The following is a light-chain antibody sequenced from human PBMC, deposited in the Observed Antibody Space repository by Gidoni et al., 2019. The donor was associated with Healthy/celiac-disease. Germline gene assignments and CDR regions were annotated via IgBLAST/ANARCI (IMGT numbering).Light chain of an antibody. CDR1: QSVLYRSNNMNY. CDR2: WAS. J-gene: IGKJ1*01. CDR3: QQYYSTPPWT. V-gene: IGKV4-1*01. Sequence: DIVMTQTLDALAVSLGERATINCKSSQSVLYRSNNMNYLAWYQQKPGQPPQLLIYWASTRESGVPDRFCGSRSGTDFTLPISSLQAEDVAVSYCQQYYSTPPWTFGQGTKVEIK.